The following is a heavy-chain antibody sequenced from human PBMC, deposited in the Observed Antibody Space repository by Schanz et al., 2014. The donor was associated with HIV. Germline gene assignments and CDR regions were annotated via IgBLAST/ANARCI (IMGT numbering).Heavy chain of an antibody. J-gene: IGHJ4*02. Sequence: EVQLLESGGNLVHPGGSLRLSCAASGFTFDDYAMHWVRQVPGKGLEWVSGISWNSGSIGYGDSVKGRFTISRDNAKNSMFLQMNSLRGEDTAVYYCAREKDLGYSSTLGFWGQGTLVTVSS. D-gene: IGHD6-13*01. CDR2: ISWNSGSI. CDR3: AREKDLGYSSTLGF. CDR1: GFTFDDYA. V-gene: IGHV3-9*01.